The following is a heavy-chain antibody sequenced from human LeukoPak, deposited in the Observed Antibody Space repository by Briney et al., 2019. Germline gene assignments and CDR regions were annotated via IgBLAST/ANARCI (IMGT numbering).Heavy chain of an antibody. V-gene: IGHV5-51*01. J-gene: IGHJ3*02. CDR1: GYSFTNYW. Sequence: GESLKISCKGSGYSFTNYWIGWGRQMPGKGVEWMGIIYPGDSDTRYSPSFQGQVTISADKSNSTAYLQWSSLKASDSAKYYCARRGGLVDTFDIWGQGTLVTVSS. CDR3: ARRGGLVDTFDI. D-gene: IGHD6-6*01. CDR2: IYPGDSDT.